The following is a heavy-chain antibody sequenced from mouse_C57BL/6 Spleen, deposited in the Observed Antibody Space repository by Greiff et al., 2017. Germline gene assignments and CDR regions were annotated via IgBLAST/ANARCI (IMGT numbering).Heavy chain of an antibody. Sequence: EVHLVESGGDLVKPGGSLKLSCAASGFTFSSYGMSWVRQTPDKRLEWVATISSGGSYTYYPDSVKGRFTITRDNAKNTLYLQMSSLKSEDTAMYFCARHYYGSSSWFAYWGQGTLLTVSA. D-gene: IGHD1-1*01. J-gene: IGHJ3*01. CDR1: GFTFSSYG. CDR3: ARHYYGSSSWFAY. V-gene: IGHV5-6*01. CDR2: ISSGGSYT.